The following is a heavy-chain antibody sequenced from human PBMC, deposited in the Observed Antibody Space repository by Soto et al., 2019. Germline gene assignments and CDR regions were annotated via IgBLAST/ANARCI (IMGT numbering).Heavy chain of an antibody. Sequence: KPSETLSLTCTVSGGSVSSGSYYWSWIRQPPGKGLEWIGYIYYSGSTNYNPSLKSRVTISVDTSKNQFSLKLSSVTAADTAVYYCARDAYGSGSYFDYWGQGTLVTVPS. V-gene: IGHV4-61*01. CDR3: ARDAYGSGSYFDY. D-gene: IGHD3-10*01. J-gene: IGHJ4*02. CDR2: IYYSGST. CDR1: GGSVSSGSYY.